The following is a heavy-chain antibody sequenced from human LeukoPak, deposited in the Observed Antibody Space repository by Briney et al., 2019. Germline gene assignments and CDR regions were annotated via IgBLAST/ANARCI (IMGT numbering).Heavy chain of an antibody. Sequence: GGSLRLSCAASGFTFSSYGMHWVRQAPGKGLEWVAVISYDGSNKYYADSVKGRFTISRDNSKNTLYLQMNSLRAEDTAVYYCARENCSSTSCYTDYWGQGTLVTVSS. CDR2: ISYDGSNK. CDR3: ARENCSSTSCYTDY. J-gene: IGHJ4*02. V-gene: IGHV3-30*03. CDR1: GFTFSSYG. D-gene: IGHD2-2*02.